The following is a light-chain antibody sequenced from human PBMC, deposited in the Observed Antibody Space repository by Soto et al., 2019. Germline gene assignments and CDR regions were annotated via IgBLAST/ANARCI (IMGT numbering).Light chain of an antibody. J-gene: IGKJ4*01. CDR3: QQYSNWPPFT. CDR2: GAS. V-gene: IGKV3-15*01. Sequence: EIVLTQSPATLSLSPGERATLSCRASQSISSYLAWYQQRPGQAPRLLIYGASSRATGISARFSGSGSGTEFTLTISSLQSEDFAVYYCQQYSNWPPFTFGGGTKVEIK. CDR1: QSISSY.